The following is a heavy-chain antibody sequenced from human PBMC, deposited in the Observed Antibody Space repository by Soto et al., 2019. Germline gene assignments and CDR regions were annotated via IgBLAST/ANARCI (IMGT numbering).Heavy chain of an antibody. CDR1: GGSISSYY. CDR2: IYYSGST. V-gene: IGHV4-59*01. CDR3: ARDIRKGGSSSSDYYDGMDV. D-gene: IGHD6-6*01. J-gene: IGHJ6*02. Sequence: SETLSLTCTGSGGSISSYYWSWIRQPPGKGLEWIGYIYYSGSTNYNPSLKSRVTISVDTSKNQFSLKLSSVTAADAAVYYCARDIRKGGSSSSDYYDGMDVWGQGTTVTVSS.